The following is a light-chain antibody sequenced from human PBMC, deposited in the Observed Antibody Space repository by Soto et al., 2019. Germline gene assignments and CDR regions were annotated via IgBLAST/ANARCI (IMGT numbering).Light chain of an antibody. J-gene: IGKJ5*01. CDR3: HRRQSWPRT. V-gene: IGKV3-11*01. CDR2: LAS. Sequence: EIVLTQSPATLSSSPGDRVTLSCRASQAVNTRLAWYQHRPGQAPRLLIYLASNRAAGVPARFSGSGSGTDFTLTISDVEPEDFAVYYCHRRQSWPRTFGQGTRLEIK. CDR1: QAVNTR.